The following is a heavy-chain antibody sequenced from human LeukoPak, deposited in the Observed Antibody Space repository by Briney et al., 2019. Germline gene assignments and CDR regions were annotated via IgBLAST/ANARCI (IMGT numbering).Heavy chain of an antibody. D-gene: IGHD3-22*01. J-gene: IGHJ3*02. CDR1: GYTFTGYY. CDR3: ARGFGSSGYYWGDAFDI. Sequence: ASVKVSCKASGYTFTGYYIHWVRQAPGQGLEWMGWINPNSGGTNYAQKFQGRVTMTRDTSISTAYMELSRLRSDDTAVYYCARGFGSSGYYWGDAFDIWGQGTMVTVSS. V-gene: IGHV1-2*02. CDR2: INPNSGGT.